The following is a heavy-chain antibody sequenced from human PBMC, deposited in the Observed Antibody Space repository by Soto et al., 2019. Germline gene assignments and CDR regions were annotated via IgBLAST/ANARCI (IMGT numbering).Heavy chain of an antibody. CDR3: VKLRLELLYLDS. CDR1: GFTLNRYG. V-gene: IGHV3-23*01. CDR2: ISGSGDST. J-gene: IGHJ4*02. D-gene: IGHD1-7*01. Sequence: EVQLSESGGGLVQPGGSLRLSCAASGFTLNRYGMSWVRQAPGKGLEWVSAISGSGDSTYYADSVKGRFTISRDSSNNTLYLQMNNLRADDTALYFCVKLRLELLYLDSWGLGALVIVSS.